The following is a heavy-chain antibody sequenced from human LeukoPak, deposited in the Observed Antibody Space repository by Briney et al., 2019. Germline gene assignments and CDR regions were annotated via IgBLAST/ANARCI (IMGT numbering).Heavy chain of an antibody. CDR2: ISSSSSYI. V-gene: IGHV3-21*01. D-gene: IGHD3-22*01. CDR3: ASAGSSGYSAFDI. Sequence: PGGSLRLSCAASGFTFSSYSMNWVRQAPGKGLEWVSSISSSSSYIYYADSVKGRFTISRDNAKNSLYLQMNSLRAEDTAVYYCASAGSSGYSAFDIWGQGTMVTVSS. J-gene: IGHJ3*02. CDR1: GFTFSSYS.